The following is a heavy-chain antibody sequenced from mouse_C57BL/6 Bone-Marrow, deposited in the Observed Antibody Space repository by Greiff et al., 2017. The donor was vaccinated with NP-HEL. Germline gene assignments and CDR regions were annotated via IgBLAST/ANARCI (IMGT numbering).Heavy chain of an antibody. V-gene: IGHV5-16*01. D-gene: IGHD1-1*01. J-gene: IGHJ4*01. CDR3: ARDKPITTVVVDY. CDR1: GFTFSDYY. CDR2: INYDGSST. Sequence: KLMESEGGLVQPGSSMKLSCTASGFTFSDYYMAWVRQVPEKGLEWVANINYDGSSTYYLDSLKSRFIISRDNAKNILYLQMSSLKSEDTATYYCARDKPITTVVVDYWGQGTSVTVSS.